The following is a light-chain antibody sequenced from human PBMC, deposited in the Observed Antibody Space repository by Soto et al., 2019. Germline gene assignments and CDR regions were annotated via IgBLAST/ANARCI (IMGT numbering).Light chain of an antibody. Sequence: DIQMTPSPSSLSASVGGTGTLPCPASQTISSWLAWYQQKPGKAPKLLIYKASTLKSGVPSRFSGSGSGTEFTLTISSLQPDDFATYYCQHYNSYSEAFGQGTKVDIK. CDR3: QHYNSYSEA. V-gene: IGKV1-5*03. CDR2: KAS. CDR1: QTISSW. J-gene: IGKJ1*01.